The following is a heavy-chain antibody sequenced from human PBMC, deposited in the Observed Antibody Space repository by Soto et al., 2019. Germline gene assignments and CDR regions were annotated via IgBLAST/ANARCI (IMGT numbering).Heavy chain of an antibody. D-gene: IGHD4-17*01. CDR2: IIPILGIA. Sequence: QVQLVQSGAEVKKPGSSVKVSCKASGGTFSSYTISWVRQAPGQGLEWMGRIIPILGIANYAQKFQGRVTITADKSTSTAYMELSSLRSEDTAVYYCARAPHDYGDWFDFDIWGQGTMVTVSS. CDR3: ARAPHDYGDWFDFDI. V-gene: IGHV1-69*02. CDR1: GGTFSSYT. J-gene: IGHJ3*02.